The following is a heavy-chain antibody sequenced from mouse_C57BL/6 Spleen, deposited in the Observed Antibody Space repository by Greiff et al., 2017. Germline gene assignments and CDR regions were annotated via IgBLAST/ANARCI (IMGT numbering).Heavy chain of an antibody. V-gene: IGHV1-64*01. CDR2: IHPNSGST. J-gene: IGHJ3*01. D-gene: IGHD2-4*01. CDR1: GYTFTSYW. CDR3: AREGIYYDYEGTWFAY. Sequence: VKLQQPGAELVKPGASVKLSCKASGYTFTSYWMHWVKQRPGQGLEWIGMIHPNSGSTNYNEKFKSKATLTVDKSSSTAYMQLSSLTSEDSAVYYCAREGIYYDYEGTWFAYWGQGTLVTVSA.